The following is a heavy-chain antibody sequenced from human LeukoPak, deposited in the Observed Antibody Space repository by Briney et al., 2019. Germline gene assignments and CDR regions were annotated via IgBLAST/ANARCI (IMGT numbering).Heavy chain of an antibody. CDR1: GFTFSSYG. J-gene: IGHJ6*02. CDR3: AKESYSSEASYYGMDV. Sequence: GGSLRLSCAASGFTFSSYGMHWVRQAPGKGLEWVAVISYDGSNKYYADSVKGRFTISRDNSKNTLYLQMNSLRAEDTAVYYCAKESYSSEASYYGMDVWGQGTTVTVSS. V-gene: IGHV3-30*18. CDR2: ISYDGSNK. D-gene: IGHD6-19*01.